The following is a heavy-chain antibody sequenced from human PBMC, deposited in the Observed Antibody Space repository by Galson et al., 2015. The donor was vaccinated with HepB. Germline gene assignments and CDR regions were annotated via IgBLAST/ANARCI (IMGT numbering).Heavy chain of an antibody. D-gene: IGHD6-19*01. CDR1: GGTFSSYA. CDR3: ARERDGSSGWYGAESGGSNWFDP. J-gene: IGHJ5*02. CDR2: IIPIFGTA. V-gene: IGHV1-69*13. Sequence: SVKVSCKASGGTFSSYAISWVRQAPGQGLEWMGGIIPIFGTANYAQKFQGRVTITADESTSTAYMELSSLRSEDTAVYYCARERDGSSGWYGAESGGSNWFDPWGQGTLVTVSS.